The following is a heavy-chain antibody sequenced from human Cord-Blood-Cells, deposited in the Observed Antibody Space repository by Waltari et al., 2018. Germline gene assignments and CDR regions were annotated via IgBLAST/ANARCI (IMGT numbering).Heavy chain of an antibody. J-gene: IGHJ4*02. V-gene: IGHV3-23*01. CDR2: ISGSGGSK. CDR3: AKFHSSSWFWFDY. Sequence: EVQLLESGGGLVQHGGSLRLSCAASGFTFSSYAMSWVSQAPGKGLEWVSAISGSGGSKYDADSVKGGFTISRDNSKNTLYLQMNSLRAEDTAVYYCAKFHSSSWFWFDYWGQGTLVTVSS. D-gene: IGHD6-13*01. CDR1: GFTFSSYA.